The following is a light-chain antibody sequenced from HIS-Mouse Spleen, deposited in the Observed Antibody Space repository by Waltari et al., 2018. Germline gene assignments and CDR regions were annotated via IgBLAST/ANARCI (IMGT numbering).Light chain of an antibody. J-gene: IGLJ2*01. CDR1: SSDVGGYNY. Sequence: QSALTQPASVSGSPGQSITISCTGTSSDVGGYNYVSWYQQHPGKAPKPMIYDVSNRPSVVSNRFSGSKSGNTASLTISGLQAEDEADYYCSSYTSSSTLEVVFGGGTKLTVL. CDR2: DVS. CDR3: SSYTSSSTLEVV. V-gene: IGLV2-14*03.